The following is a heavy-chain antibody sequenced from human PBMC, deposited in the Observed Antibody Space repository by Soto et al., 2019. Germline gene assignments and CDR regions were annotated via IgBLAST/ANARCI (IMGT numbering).Heavy chain of an antibody. CDR2: INAGNGNT. Sequence: ASVKVSCKASGYTFTSYAMHWVRQAPGQRLEWMGWINAGNGNTKYSQKFQGRVTITRDTSASTAYMELSSLRSEDTAVYYCARARRYCSGGSCYGAVPYLGYMEVWGKGTTVTVCS. CDR3: ARARRYCSGGSCYGAVPYLGYMEV. CDR1: GYTFTSYA. D-gene: IGHD2-15*01. J-gene: IGHJ6*03. V-gene: IGHV1-3*01.